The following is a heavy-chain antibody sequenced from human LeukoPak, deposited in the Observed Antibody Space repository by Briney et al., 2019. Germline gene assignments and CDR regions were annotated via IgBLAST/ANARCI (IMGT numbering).Heavy chain of an antibody. CDR3: AKDAKFGGYYYYYMDV. V-gene: IGHV3-30*02. Sequence: GGSLRLSCAASGFTFSSYGMHWVRQAPGKGLEWVAFIRYDGSNKYYADYVKGRFTISRDNSKNTLYLQMNSLRAEDTAVYYCAKDAKFGGYYYYYMDVWGKGTTVTISS. J-gene: IGHJ6*03. D-gene: IGHD3-10*01. CDR1: GFTFSSYG. CDR2: IRYDGSNK.